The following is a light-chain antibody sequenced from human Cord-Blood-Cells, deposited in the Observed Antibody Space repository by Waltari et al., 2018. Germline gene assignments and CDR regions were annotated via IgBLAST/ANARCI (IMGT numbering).Light chain of an antibody. J-gene: IGLJ3*02. V-gene: IGLV2-14*01. Sequence: QSALTQPASVSGSPGQSITIPCTGTSSDVGGYNYVSWYQQHPGKAPKLMIYDVSNRPSGFSNRFSGSKSGNTASLTISGLQAEDEADYYCSSYTSSSTWVFGGGTKLTVL. CDR3: SSYTSSSTWV. CDR1: SSDVGGYNY. CDR2: DVS.